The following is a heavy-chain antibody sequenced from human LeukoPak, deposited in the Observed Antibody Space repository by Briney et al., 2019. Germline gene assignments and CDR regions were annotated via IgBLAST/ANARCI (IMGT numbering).Heavy chain of an antibody. Sequence: GGSLRLSCVVSGFTFNRCWMSWVRQAPGKGLEWVSVIYSGGNTYYADSVKGRFTISRDISKNTLYLQMNSLRVEDTAVYYCAREPYGGTPFYFDYWGQGTLVTVSS. CDR1: GFTFNRCW. CDR3: AREPYGGTPFYFDY. J-gene: IGHJ4*02. D-gene: IGHD4-23*01. CDR2: IYSGGNT. V-gene: IGHV3-53*01.